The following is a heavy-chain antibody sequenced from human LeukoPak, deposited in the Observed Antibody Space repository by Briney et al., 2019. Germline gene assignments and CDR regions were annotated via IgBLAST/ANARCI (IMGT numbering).Heavy chain of an antibody. D-gene: IGHD3-10*01. CDR1: GYTLIELP. J-gene: IGHJ5*02. CDR3: ATDRLRSMVRGVLRSLEGFDP. V-gene: IGHV1-24*01. Sequence: ASVKVSCKVSGYTLIELPMHWVRQAPGKGLEWMGGFDHEDGETIYAQKFQGRVTMTEDTSTDTAYMELSSLRYEDTAVYYCATDRLRSMVRGVLRSLEGFDPWGQGTLVTVSS. CDR2: FDHEDGET.